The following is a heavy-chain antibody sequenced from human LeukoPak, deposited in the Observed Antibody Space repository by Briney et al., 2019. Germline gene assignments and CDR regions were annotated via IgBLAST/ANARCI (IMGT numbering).Heavy chain of an antibody. V-gene: IGHV3-30*04. D-gene: IGHD3-10*01. CDR2: ISYDGSNK. CDR1: GFTFSSYA. Sequence: GGSLRLSCAASGFTFSSYAMHWVRQAPGKGLEWVAVISYDGSNKYYADSVKGRFTISRDNPKNTLYLQMNSLRAEDTAVYYCARDRGVATRYGMDVWGQGTTVTVS. J-gene: IGHJ6*02. CDR3: ARDRGVATRYGMDV.